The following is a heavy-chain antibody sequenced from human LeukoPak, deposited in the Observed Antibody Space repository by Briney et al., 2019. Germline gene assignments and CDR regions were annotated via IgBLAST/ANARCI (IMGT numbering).Heavy chain of an antibody. D-gene: IGHD1-26*01. CDR1: GDSVSNNSAA. CDR3: ARDSRGWELHYWYFDL. Sequence: SQTLSLTCAISGDSVSNNSAAWNWIRQSPSRGLEWLGSTYYRSKWYNDYAVSVKSRITINPATSKNQFSLQLNSVTPEDTAVYYCARDSRGWELHYWYFDLWGRGTLVTVSS. CDR2: TYYRSKWYN. V-gene: IGHV6-1*01. J-gene: IGHJ2*01.